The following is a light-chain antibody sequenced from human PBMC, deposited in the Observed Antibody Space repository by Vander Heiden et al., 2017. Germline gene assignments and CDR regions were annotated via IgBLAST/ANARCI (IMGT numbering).Light chain of an antibody. V-gene: IGKV3-20*01. CDR1: QSVSSSY. CDR2: GAS. Sequence: DIELTQSPGTLSLSAGERATITCRASQSVSSSYLAWYQQKPGQPPRLLIYGASSRATGIPERFSGSGSGTDFTLTIIRLEPEDFAVYYCQQSGSTPGTFGQGTKVEIK. CDR3: QQSGSTPGT. J-gene: IGKJ1*01.